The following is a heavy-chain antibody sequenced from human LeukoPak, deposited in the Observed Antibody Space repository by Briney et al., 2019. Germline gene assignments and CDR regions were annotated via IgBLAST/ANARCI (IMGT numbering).Heavy chain of an antibody. CDR1: GYSFASYW. V-gene: IGHV5-51*01. J-gene: IGHJ5*02. CDR3: ARAPSITMVRGGLRWFDP. CDR2: IYPGDSDT. D-gene: IGHD3-10*01. Sequence: PGESLKISCKGSGYSFASYWIGWVRQMPGKGLEWMGIIYPGDSDTRYSPSFQGQVTISADKSISTAYLQWSSLKASDTAMCYCARAPSITMVRGGLRWFDPWGQGTLVTVSS.